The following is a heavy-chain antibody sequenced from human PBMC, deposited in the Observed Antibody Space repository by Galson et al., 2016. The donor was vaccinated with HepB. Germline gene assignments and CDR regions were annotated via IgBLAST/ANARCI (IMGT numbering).Heavy chain of an antibody. CDR3: AKANEESNSGSSWYNWFDP. Sequence: SLRLSCAASGFTFSSYAMNWVRQAPGKGLEWVSAISGTGGSTYYGDSVKGRFTISRDNSKNTLYLQMNSLRAEDTAVYYCAKANEESNSGSSWYNWFDPWGRGTLVTVSS. CDR2: ISGTGGST. D-gene: IGHD6-13*01. J-gene: IGHJ5*02. CDR1: GFTFSSYA. V-gene: IGHV3-23*01.